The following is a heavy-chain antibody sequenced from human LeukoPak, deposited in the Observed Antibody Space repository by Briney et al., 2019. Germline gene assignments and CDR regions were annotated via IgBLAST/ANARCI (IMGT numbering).Heavy chain of an antibody. J-gene: IGHJ4*02. CDR1: EFIFSSYW. CDR2: ISSSSSYI. CDR3: ASRAAAQAIDY. D-gene: IGHD6-13*01. V-gene: IGHV3-21*01. Sequence: PGGSLRLSCEASEFIFSSYWMNWVRQAPGKGLEWVSSISSSSSYIYYADSVKGRFTISRDNAKNSLYLQMNSLRAEDTAVYYCASRAAAQAIDYWGQGTLVTVSS.